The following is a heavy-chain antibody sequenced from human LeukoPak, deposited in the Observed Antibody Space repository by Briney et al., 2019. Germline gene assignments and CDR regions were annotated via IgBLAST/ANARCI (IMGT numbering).Heavy chain of an antibody. CDR1: GLTFSTYW. D-gene: IGHD1-26*01. CDR3: AREARVGGALQY. CDR2: INPVGSIR. Sequence: PGRSLRLSSAASGLTFSTYWMHWVRPAPRKGLAWVARINPVGSIRTYANSVQGRVTISRDTAKATLFLHMNSLRAEDTAVYYCAREARVGGALQYWGQGTPVTVSS. J-gene: IGHJ4*02. V-gene: IGHV3-74*03.